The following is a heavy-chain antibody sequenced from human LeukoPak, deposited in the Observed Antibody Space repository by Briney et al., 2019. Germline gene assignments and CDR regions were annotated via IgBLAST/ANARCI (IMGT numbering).Heavy chain of an antibody. CDR1: GYSISSGYY. CDR2: IYHSGST. CDR3: ARLPGYYGSGRYYYYYMDV. Sequence: SETLSLTCAVSGYSISSGYYWGWIRQPPGKGLEWIGSIYHSGSTYYNPSLKSRVTISVDTSMNQFSLKLSSVTAADTAVYYCARLPGYYGSGRYYYYYMDVWGKGTTVTVSS. V-gene: IGHV4-38-2*01. J-gene: IGHJ6*03. D-gene: IGHD3-10*01.